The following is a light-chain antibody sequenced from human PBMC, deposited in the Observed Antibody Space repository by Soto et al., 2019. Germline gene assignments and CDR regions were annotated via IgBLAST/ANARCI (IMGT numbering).Light chain of an antibody. Sequence: EIVLAQSPGTLSLSPGERATLSCRAGQGVTTNFAWYQQKSGQSPRLLIYDVSSRATGIPARFSGSGSGTDFTLTISSLEPEDFAVYYCQQRSNWITFGQGTRLEIK. CDR3: QQRSNWIT. V-gene: IGKV3D-11*01. CDR2: DVS. J-gene: IGKJ5*01. CDR1: QGVTTN.